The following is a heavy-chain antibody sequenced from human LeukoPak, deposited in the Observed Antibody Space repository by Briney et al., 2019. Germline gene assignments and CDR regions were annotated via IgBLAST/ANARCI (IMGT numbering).Heavy chain of an antibody. J-gene: IGHJ3*02. CDR2: IYSGGST. CDR3: ASYDSSGYSVPDAFDI. V-gene: IGHV3-53*01. Sequence: PGGSLRLSCAASGFTVSSNYMSWVRQAPGKGLEWVSVIYSGGSTYYADSVKGRFTISRDNSKNTLYLQMNSLRAEDTAVYYCASYDSSGYSVPDAFDIWGQGTMVTVSS. CDR1: GFTVSSNY. D-gene: IGHD3-22*01.